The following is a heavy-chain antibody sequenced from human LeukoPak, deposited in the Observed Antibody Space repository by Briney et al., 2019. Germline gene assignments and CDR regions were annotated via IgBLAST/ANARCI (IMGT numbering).Heavy chain of an antibody. V-gene: IGHV3-48*03. CDR2: IGTGGNTI. CDR1: GFTFSSYE. J-gene: IGHJ4*02. D-gene: IGHD2-15*01. CDR3: ATDGYCSGGSCYSYDN. Sequence: GGSLRLSCAASGFTFSSYEMNWVRQAPGKGLEWISYIGTGGNTIFYAGSVRGRFTISRDNAKNSLYLQMNSLKTDDTAVYYCATDGYCSGGSCYSYDNWGQGTLVTVSS.